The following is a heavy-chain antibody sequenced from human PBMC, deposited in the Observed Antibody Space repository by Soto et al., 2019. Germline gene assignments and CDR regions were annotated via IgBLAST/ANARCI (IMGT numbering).Heavy chain of an antibody. Sequence: QVQLVQSGAEVKKPGSSVKVSCSASGVTFSSYAFTWVRQAPGQGLEWMGNIIHVFRTSTYAQRFQGRLTIRADESTNTVYMELSSLRSEDTAVYFCAKEGSWDGGGGESWGHGTLVIVSS. V-gene: IGHV1-69*18. CDR3: AKEGSWDGGGGES. J-gene: IGHJ4*01. CDR1: GVTFSSYA. CDR2: IIHVFRTS. D-gene: IGHD3-16*01.